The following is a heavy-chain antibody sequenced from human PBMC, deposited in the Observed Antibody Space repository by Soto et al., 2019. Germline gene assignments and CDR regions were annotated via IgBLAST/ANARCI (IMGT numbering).Heavy chain of an antibody. V-gene: IGHV3-23*01. Sequence: VQLQESGPGLVKPSGTLSLTCAVSGGSISSSNWWSWVRQPPGKGLEWVSGISGSGDSTYYADSVKGRFTISRDNSKNTLYLQMNSLRAEDTAVYYCAKGVPGIAVAGTGYFQHWGQGTLVTVSS. CDR2: ISGSGDST. CDR1: GGSISSSN. D-gene: IGHD6-19*01. CDR3: AKGVPGIAVAGTGYFQH. J-gene: IGHJ1*01.